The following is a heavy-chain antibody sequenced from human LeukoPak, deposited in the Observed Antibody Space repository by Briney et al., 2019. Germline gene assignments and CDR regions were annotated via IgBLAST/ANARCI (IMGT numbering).Heavy chain of an antibody. CDR3: ARRPQYGSATVLTFDY. J-gene: IGHJ4*02. V-gene: IGHV2-5*02. D-gene: IGHD3-10*01. CDR2: IYWDDDK. CDR1: GFSLSTSGVG. Sequence: SGPTLVNPTQTLTLTCTFSGFSLSTSGVGVGWVRQPPGRALEWLALIYWDDDKRYSPSLRSGLTITKDTSKNQVVLTMTNMVPVDTATYFCARRPQYGSATVLTFDYWGQGTLVTVSS.